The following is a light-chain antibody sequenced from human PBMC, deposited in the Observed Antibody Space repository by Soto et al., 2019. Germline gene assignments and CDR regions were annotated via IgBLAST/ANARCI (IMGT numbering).Light chain of an antibody. CDR1: SGHINYA. CDR3: QTWGTGIRGVV. V-gene: IGLV4-69*01. J-gene: IGLJ2*01. Sequence: QLVLTQSPSASASLGASVKLTCTLSSGHINYAIAWHQQQPEKGPRYLMKLNSDGSHSKGDGIPDRFSGSSSGAERYLTISSLQSEDEADYYCQTWGTGIRGVVFGGGTKLTVL. CDR2: LNSDGSH.